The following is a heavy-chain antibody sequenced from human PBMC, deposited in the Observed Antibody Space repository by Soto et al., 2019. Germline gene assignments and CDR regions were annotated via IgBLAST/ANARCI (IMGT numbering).Heavy chain of an antibody. J-gene: IGHJ6*03. Sequence: SETLSLTCAVYGGSFSGYYWSWIRQPPGKGLEWIGEINHSGSTNYNPSLKSRVTISVETSKNQFSLKLSSVTAADTAVYYCARHPAARPDYYYYYMDVWGKGTTVTVSS. CDR2: INHSGST. CDR1: GGSFSGYY. D-gene: IGHD6-6*01. V-gene: IGHV4-34*01. CDR3: ARHPAARPDYYYYYMDV.